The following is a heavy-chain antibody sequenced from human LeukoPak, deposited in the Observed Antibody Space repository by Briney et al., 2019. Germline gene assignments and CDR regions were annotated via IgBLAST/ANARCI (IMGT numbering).Heavy chain of an antibody. Sequence: PSETLSLTCTVSGGSISSSSYYWSWIRQHPGKGLEWIGYIYYSGSTYYNPSLKSRVTISVDTSKNQFSLKLSSVTAADTAVYYCARAQSSSWLHYYYYYGMDVWGQGTTVTVSS. CDR1: GGSISSSSYY. CDR3: ARAQSSSWLHYYYYYGMDV. CDR2: IYYSGST. V-gene: IGHV4-31*03. J-gene: IGHJ6*02. D-gene: IGHD6-13*01.